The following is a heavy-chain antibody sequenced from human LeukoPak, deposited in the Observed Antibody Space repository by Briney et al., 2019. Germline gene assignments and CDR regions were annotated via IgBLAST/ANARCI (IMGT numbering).Heavy chain of an antibody. CDR1: GGSISSSSYY. CDR2: IYYSGST. J-gene: IGHJ4*02. CDR3: ARLAAGGLF. V-gene: IGHV4-39*01. Sequence: SETLSLTCTVSGGSISSSSYYWGWIRQPPGKGLEWIGTIYYSGSTYYNPSLKSRVTISVDTSKNQFSLKLSSVTAADTAVYYCARLAAGGLFWGQGTLVTVSS. D-gene: IGHD2-15*01.